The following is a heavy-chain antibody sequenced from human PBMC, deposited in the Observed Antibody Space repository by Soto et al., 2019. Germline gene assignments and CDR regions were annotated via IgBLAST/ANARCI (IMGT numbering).Heavy chain of an antibody. D-gene: IGHD3-3*01. J-gene: IGHJ6*03. CDR3: AKGDGVVNYYLDV. V-gene: IGHV3-30*18. CDR2: TSYDGSDT. CDR1: GFTFSTYA. Sequence: QVHLVESGGGVVQPGRSLRLSCAASGFTFSTYAMHWVRQAPGKGLEWVAVTSYDGSDTYYADSVRGRFTISRDNSKSTLYLQMSSLRSEDTAVYYCAKGDGVVNYYLDVWGKGTTVTVSS.